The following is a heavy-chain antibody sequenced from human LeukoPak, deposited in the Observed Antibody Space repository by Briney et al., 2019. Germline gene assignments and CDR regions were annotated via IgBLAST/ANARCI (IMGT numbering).Heavy chain of an antibody. CDR1: GGSISSYY. D-gene: IGHD3-9*01. J-gene: IGHJ2*01. V-gene: IGHV4-59*01. CDR2: IYYSGST. Sequence: SETLSLTCTVSGGSISSYYWSWIRQPPGKGLEWIGYIYYSGSTNYNPSLKSRVTISVDTSKNQFSLKLSSVTAADTAVYYCARGPGRYDILTGYYRTDWYFDLWGRGTLVTVSS. CDR3: ARGPGRYDILTGYYRTDWYFDL.